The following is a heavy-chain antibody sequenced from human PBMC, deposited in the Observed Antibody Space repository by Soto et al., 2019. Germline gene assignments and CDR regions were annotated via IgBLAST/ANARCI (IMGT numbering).Heavy chain of an antibody. CDR1: GGSISSYY. CDR3: ARRSAVAGLFDY. V-gene: IGHV4-59*08. J-gene: IGHJ4*02. CDR2: IYYSGST. D-gene: IGHD6-19*01. Sequence: KASETLSLTCTVSGGSISSYYWSWIRQPPGKGLEWIGYIYYSGSTNYNPSLKSRVTISVDTSKNQFSLKLSSVTAADTAVYYCARRSAVAGLFDYWGQGTLVTVSS.